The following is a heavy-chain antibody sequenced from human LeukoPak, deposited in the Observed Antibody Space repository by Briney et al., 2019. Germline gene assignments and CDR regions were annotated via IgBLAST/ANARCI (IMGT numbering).Heavy chain of an antibody. CDR2: IYYSGST. V-gene: IGHV4-61*01. D-gene: IGHD4-17*01. J-gene: IGHJ4*02. Sequence: PSETLSLTCTVSGGSVSSGSYYWSWIRQPPGKGLAWIGYIYYSGSTNYNPSLKSRVTISVDTSKNQFSLKLSSVTAADTAVYYCARGSTTVTSFDYWGQGTLVTVSS. CDR3: ARGSTTVTSFDY. CDR1: GGSVSSGSYY.